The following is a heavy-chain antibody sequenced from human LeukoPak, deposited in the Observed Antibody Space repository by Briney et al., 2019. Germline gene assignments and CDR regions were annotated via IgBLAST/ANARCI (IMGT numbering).Heavy chain of an antibody. CDR2: LYTSGST. V-gene: IGHV4-61*02. J-gene: IGHJ4*02. CDR1: GGSISSCCYY. D-gene: IGHD3-22*01. Sequence: SETLSLTCTVSGGSISSCCYYWSWIRQPAGKGLEWIGRLYTSGSTNYNPSLKSRVTISVDTSKKQFSHKLSSVTAAETVFYCCAIDCSIVVVSFPVYWGQGTLVTVSS. CDR3: AIDCSIVVVSFPVY.